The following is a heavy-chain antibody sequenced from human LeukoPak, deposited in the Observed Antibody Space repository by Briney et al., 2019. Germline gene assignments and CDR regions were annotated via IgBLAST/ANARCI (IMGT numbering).Heavy chain of an antibody. D-gene: IGHD2-2*01. CDR3: ARDKGSCSSTNCKDTYYYYYMDV. Sequence: SETLSLTCTVSGGSISSYYWSWIRQPAGKGLEWIGRIYTSGSTNYNPSLKSRVTMSVDTSKNQFSLKLSSVTAADTAVYYCARDKGSCSSTNCKDTYYYYYMDVWGKGTTVTVSS. CDR1: GGSISSYY. V-gene: IGHV4-4*07. J-gene: IGHJ6*03. CDR2: IYTSGST.